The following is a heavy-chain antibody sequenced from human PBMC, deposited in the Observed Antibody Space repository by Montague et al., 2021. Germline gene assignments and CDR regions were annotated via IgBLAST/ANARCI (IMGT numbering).Heavy chain of an antibody. J-gene: IGHJ5*02. CDR3: ARRGSLVATGNWFVP. D-gene: IGHD1-1*01. Sequence: QSGAEVKKPGESLKISRKGFGFSIDDYWIAWVRQMPGRGLEWMGIIYPRDSDTRYNPSFQGQVSISADKFINIAYLQWSSLEASDTGIYYCARRGSLVATGNWFVPWGQGTRVTVSS. CDR1: GFSIDDYW. V-gene: IGHV5-51*01. CDR2: IYPRDSDT.